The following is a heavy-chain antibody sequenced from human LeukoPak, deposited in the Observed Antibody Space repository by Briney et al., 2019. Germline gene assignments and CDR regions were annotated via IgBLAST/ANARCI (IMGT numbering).Heavy chain of an antibody. CDR1: GGSLSNDQW. Sequence: SETLSLTCAVSGGSLSNDQWWSWVRQPPGKGPEWIGEINHSGSANYNPSLRSRVAISIEKSKDQFSLKLSSVTAADTAIYYCARAGVWLPAVWGQGALVTVSS. CDR3: ARAGVWLPAV. D-gene: IGHD3-9*01. V-gene: IGHV4-4*02. J-gene: IGHJ4*02. CDR2: INHSGSA.